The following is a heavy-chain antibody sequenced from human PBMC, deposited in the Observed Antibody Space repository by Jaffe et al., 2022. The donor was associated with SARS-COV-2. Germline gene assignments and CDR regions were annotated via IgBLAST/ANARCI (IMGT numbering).Heavy chain of an antibody. J-gene: IGHJ6*02. Sequence: QVQLVESGGGVVQPGRSLRLSCAASGFTFSSYAMHWVRQAPGKGLEWVAVISYDGSNKYYADSVKGRFTISRDNSKNTLYLQMNSLRAEDTAVYYCARGDCSSTSCYALYYYYGMDVWGQGTTVTVSS. CDR1: GFTFSSYA. D-gene: IGHD2-2*01. CDR3: ARGDCSSTSCYALYYYYGMDV. CDR2: ISYDGSNK. V-gene: IGHV3-30-3*01.